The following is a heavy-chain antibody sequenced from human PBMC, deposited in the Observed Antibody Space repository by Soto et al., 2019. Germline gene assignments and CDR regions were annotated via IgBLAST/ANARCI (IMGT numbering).Heavy chain of an antibody. D-gene: IGHD6-13*01. Sequence: ASVKVSCKASGYTFTGYYMHCVLRAPLRWLDWMGWINPNSGGTNYAQKFQGRVTMTRDTSISTAYMELSRLRSDDTAVYYCARDRSIRSSSWYFAFDIWGQGTMVTVSS. CDR2: INPNSGGT. CDR1: GYTFTGYY. V-gene: IGHV1-2*02. CDR3: ARDRSIRSSSWYFAFDI. J-gene: IGHJ3*02.